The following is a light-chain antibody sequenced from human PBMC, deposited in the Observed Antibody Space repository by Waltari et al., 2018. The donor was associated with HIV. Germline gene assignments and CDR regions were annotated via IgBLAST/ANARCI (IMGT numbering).Light chain of an antibody. J-gene: IGLJ3*02. CDR2: LNSDGSH. CDR3: QTWGTGSWV. V-gene: IGLV4-69*01. CDR1: SGHSSYA. Sequence: QLVLTQSPSASASLGASVKLTCTLSSGHSSYAIAWHQQQPEKGPRYLMKLNSDGSHSKGDGIPDRFSGSSSWAERYLTISSLPSEDEADYYCQTWGTGSWVFGGGTKLTVL.